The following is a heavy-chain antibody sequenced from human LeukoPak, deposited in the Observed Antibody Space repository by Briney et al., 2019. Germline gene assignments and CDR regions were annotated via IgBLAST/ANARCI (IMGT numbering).Heavy chain of an antibody. CDR3: ARGARDKRITMVRGVFDY. D-gene: IGHD3-10*01. V-gene: IGHV1-2*06. J-gene: IGHJ4*02. CDR1: GYTLTELS. Sequence: ASVKVSCKVSGYTLTELSMHWVRQAPGQGLEWMGRINPNSGGTNYAQKFQGRVTMTRDTSISTAYMELSRLRSDDTAVYYCARGARDKRITMVRGVFDYWGQGTLVTVSS. CDR2: INPNSGGT.